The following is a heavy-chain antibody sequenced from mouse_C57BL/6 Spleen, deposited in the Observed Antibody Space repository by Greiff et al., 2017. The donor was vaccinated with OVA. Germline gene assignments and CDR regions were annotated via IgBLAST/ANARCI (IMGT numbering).Heavy chain of an antibody. CDR3: TRVTVVAGNFDY. Sequence: EVMLVESGAGLVKPGGSLKLSCAASGFTFSSYAMSWVHQTPEKRLEWVAYISSGGDYIYYADTVKGRFTISRDNARNTLYLQMSSLKSEDTAMYYCTRVTVVAGNFDYWGQGTTLTVSS. CDR1: GFTFSSYA. V-gene: IGHV5-9-1*02. CDR2: ISSGGDYI. J-gene: IGHJ2*01. D-gene: IGHD1-1*01.